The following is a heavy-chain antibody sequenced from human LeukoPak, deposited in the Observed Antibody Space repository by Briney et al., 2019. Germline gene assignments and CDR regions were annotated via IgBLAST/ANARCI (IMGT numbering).Heavy chain of an antibody. V-gene: IGHV4-61*08. CDR1: GASITSGAFY. CDR3: ASRVMWVHGDYFDY. D-gene: IGHD3-16*01. Sequence: SETLSLTCTVAGASITSGAFYWSWIRQPPGKGLEWIGYIYYTGSTKYNPSLKSRVTMSLDTSKNQFSLKVRSVTAADTATYYCASRVMWVHGDYFDYWGQGTLFTVSS. CDR2: IYYTGST. J-gene: IGHJ4*02.